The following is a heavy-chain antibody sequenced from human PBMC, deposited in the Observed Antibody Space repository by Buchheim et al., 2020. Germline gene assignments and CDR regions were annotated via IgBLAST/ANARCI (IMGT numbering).Heavy chain of an antibody. CDR3: ASSSFTYYYDSSGRHYGMDV. CDR2: INPSGGST. D-gene: IGHD3-22*01. CDR1: GYTFTSYY. J-gene: IGHJ6*02. V-gene: IGHV1-46*03. Sequence: QVQLVQSGAEVKKPGASVKVSCKASGYTFTSYYMHWVRQAPGQGLEWMGIINPSGGSTSYAQKFQGRVTMTRDTSTSTVSMELSSLRSKDTAVYYGASSSFTYYYDSSGRHYGMDVWGQGTT.